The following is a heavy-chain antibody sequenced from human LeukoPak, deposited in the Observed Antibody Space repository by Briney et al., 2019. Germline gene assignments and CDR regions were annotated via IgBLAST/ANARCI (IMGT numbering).Heavy chain of an antibody. D-gene: IGHD6-19*01. CDR3: ARQAAVAGDLDAFDI. CDR1: GGSISSSSYY. J-gene: IGHJ3*02. V-gene: IGHV4-39*01. CDR2: IYYSGST. Sequence: SETLSLTCTVSGGSISSSSYYWGWIRQPPGKGLEWIGSIYYSGSTYYNPSLKSRVTISVDTSKNQFSLKLSSVPAADTAEYYCARQAAVAGDLDAFDIWGQGTMVTVSS.